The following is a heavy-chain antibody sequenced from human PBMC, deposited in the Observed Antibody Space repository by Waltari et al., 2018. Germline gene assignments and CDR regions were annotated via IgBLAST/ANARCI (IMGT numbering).Heavy chain of an antibody. Sequence: EVHLVESVGGLVQPWGSMRLSCAASGFTFSSSWMSWVRQAPGKGLEWVDNINQDGNKLYYVDSVEGRFTISRDNAKNSLYLQMNSLRAEDTAVYYCARDQMVTVTDDNWFDSWGQGNLVTVSS. CDR3: ARDQMVTVTDDNWFDS. CDR2: INQDGNKL. V-gene: IGHV3-7*01. D-gene: IGHD4-17*01. J-gene: IGHJ5*01. CDR1: GFTFSSSW.